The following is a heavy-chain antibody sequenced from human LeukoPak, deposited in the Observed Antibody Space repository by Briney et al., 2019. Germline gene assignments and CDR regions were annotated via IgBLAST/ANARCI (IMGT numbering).Heavy chain of an antibody. Sequence: ASVKVSCKASGHTFTTHSINWVRQAPGQGLEWMGWINTKTGNPTYVQGFRGRFVFSLDTSVSTAYLQISSLKDEDTAVYYCASGYSSSWYPYYFDYWGQGTLVTVSS. CDR2: INTKTGNP. J-gene: IGHJ4*02. D-gene: IGHD6-13*01. V-gene: IGHV7-4-1*02. CDR3: ASGYSSSWYPYYFDY. CDR1: GHTFTTHS.